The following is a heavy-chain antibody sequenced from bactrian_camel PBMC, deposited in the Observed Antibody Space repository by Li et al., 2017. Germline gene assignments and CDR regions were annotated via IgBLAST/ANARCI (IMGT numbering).Heavy chain of an antibody. CDR2: FYTGGGGP. Sequence: HVQLVESGGGSVKAGESLTLSCAASGNTGCVGWFRQAPGKQREGVASFYTGGGGPYYADSVQGRFTLSQDNAKTTLYLQMNSLKPEDTAVYYCAADPAGTERYCQRQLGVPGDDFIRVGQGTQVTVS. V-gene: IGHV3S54*01. CDR1: GNTGC. J-gene: IGHJ4*01. D-gene: IGHD6*01.